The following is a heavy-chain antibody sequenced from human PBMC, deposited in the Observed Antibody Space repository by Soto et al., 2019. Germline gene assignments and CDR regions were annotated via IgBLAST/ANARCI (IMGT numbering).Heavy chain of an antibody. CDR1: GFTFSDSY. CDR3: ARRDGYNYFDF. CDR2: ISSTSSFT. D-gene: IGHD5-12*01. Sequence: QVQLVESEGGLVKPGGSLRLSCVASGFTFSDSYMSWVRQAPGKGLEWVSYISSTSSFTDYAESVKGRFIISRDNAKNSLFLQMNSLRAEDTALYYCARRDGYNYFDFWGQGTLVSVSS. J-gene: IGHJ4*02. V-gene: IGHV3-11*06.